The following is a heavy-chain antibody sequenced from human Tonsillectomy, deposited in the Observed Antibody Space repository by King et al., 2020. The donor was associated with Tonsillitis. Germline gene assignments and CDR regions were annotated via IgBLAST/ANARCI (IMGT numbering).Heavy chain of an antibody. Sequence: VQLVESGGGLVQPGGSLRLSCAASGFTFSSYAMNWVRQAPGKGLEWVSAISGSGGSTYYADSVKGRFTISRDNSKNTLYLQMNSLRADDTAVYYCATKLILIGESQDWGQGTLVTVYS. CDR2: ISGSGGST. J-gene: IGHJ4*02. D-gene: IGHD3-10*01. CDR3: ATKLILIGESQD. CDR1: GFTFSSYA. V-gene: IGHV3-23*04.